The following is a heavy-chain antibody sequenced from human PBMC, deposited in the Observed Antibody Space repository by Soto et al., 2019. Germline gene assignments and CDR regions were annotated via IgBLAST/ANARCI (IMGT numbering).Heavy chain of an antibody. D-gene: IGHD2-21*01. Sequence: QLPLQTSGSALVKHSQTLSLTCANSAGSISSGGYSWSWIRQPPGMGLEWSGYIYHKGSTYYTPSIKSAVTVAGDRFTCPSPLQLSAVTGPDTAVCYSASGNVVAIDVWGQGTLVS. J-gene: IGHJ4*02. CDR2: IYHKGST. CDR3: ASGNVVAIDV. V-gene: IGHV4-30-2*01. CDR1: AGSISSGGYS.